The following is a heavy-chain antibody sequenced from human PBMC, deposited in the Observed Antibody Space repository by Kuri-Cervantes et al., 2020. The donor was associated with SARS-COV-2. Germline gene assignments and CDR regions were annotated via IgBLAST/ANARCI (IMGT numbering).Heavy chain of an antibody. Sequence: ASVKVSCKASGYTFTSYGISWVRQAPGQGLEWMGWISAYNGNTNYAQKLQGRVTMTEDTSTDTAYMELSSLRSEDTALYYCAKDIGGWGYMDVWGKGTTVTVSS. CDR3: AKDIGGWGYMDV. CDR1: GYTFTSYG. J-gene: IGHJ6*03. CDR2: ISAYNGNT. V-gene: IGHV1-18*01. D-gene: IGHD2-15*01.